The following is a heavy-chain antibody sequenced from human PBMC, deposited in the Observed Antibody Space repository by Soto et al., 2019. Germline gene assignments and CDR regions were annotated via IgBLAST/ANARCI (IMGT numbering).Heavy chain of an antibody. Sequence: SETLSLTCTVSGDSISNSNYYWGWIRQPPGKGLEWIGSIYYSGSTYYNPSLKSRVTISVDTSKNQFSLKLSSVTAADTAVYYCASGLDGDYYYYYGMDVWGQGTTVTVSS. CDR1: GDSISNSNYY. J-gene: IGHJ6*02. V-gene: IGHV4-39*01. CDR3: ASGLDGDYYYYYGMDV. CDR2: IYYSGST. D-gene: IGHD4-17*01.